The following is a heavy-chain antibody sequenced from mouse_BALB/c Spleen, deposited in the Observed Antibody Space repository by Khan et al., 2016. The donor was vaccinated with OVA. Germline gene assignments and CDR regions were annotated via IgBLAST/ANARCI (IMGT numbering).Heavy chain of an antibody. D-gene: IGHD2-3*01. CDR3: ARQGGNYDGPFDY. J-gene: IGHJ2*01. CDR1: GFTFYNYA. CDR2: VSSGGSFT. V-gene: IGHV5-9-3*01. Sequence: EVELVESGGGLVKPGGSLKLSCAASGFTFYNYAMSWVRQTPEKRLEWVATVSSGGSFTYYPDSVKGRFTISRDNAKNTLYLPMNSLRSEDTAIYYCARQGGNYDGPFDYWGQGTTLTVSS.